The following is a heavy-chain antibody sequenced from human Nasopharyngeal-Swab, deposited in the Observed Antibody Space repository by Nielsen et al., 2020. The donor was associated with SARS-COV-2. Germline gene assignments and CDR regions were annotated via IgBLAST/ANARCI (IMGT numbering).Heavy chain of an antibody. CDR2: IYSGGST. CDR3: AIEKVVVVAAGGWYYGMDV. V-gene: IGHV3-53*01. Sequence: WIRQPPGKGLEWVSVIYSGGSTYYADSVKGRFTISRGNSKNTLYLQMNSLRAEDTAVYYCAIEKVVVVAAGGWYYGMDVWGQGTTVTVSS. J-gene: IGHJ6*02. D-gene: IGHD2-15*01.